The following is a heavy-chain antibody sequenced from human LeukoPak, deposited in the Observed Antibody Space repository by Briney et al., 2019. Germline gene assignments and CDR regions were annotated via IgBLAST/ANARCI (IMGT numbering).Heavy chain of an antibody. CDR1: GFTFSSSA. CDR2: ISGSGGST. CDR3: AKKSGLGFDY. Sequence: PGGSLRLSCAASGFTFSSSAMTWVRQAPGKGLEWVSGISGSGGSTYYADSVKGRFTVSRDNYKNTMYLQMHSLRAEDTAVYYCAKKSGLGFDYWGQGTLVTVSS. D-gene: IGHD6-19*01. J-gene: IGHJ4*02. V-gene: IGHV3-23*01.